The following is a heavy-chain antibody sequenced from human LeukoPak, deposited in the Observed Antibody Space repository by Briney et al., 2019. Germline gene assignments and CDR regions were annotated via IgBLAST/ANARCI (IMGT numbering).Heavy chain of an antibody. D-gene: IGHD4-17*01. Sequence: PSETLSLTCAVYGGSFSGYYWSWIRQPPGKGLEWIGEINHSGSTNYNPSLKSRATISVDTSKNQFSLKLSSVTAADTAVYYCARLRYGDYPDYWGQGTLVTVSS. CDR1: GGSFSGYY. J-gene: IGHJ4*02. CDR3: ARLRYGDYPDY. V-gene: IGHV4-34*01. CDR2: INHSGST.